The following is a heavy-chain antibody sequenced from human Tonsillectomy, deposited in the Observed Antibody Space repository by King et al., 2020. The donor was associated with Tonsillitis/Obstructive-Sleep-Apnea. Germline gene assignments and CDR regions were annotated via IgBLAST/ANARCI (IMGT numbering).Heavy chain of an antibody. CDR1: GFTFSGYA. D-gene: IGHD6-19*01. CDR3: ARDIIAMAGTDDD. CDR2: ISFDGNIK. Sequence: VQLQESGGGVVPPGGSLRLSCAASGFTFSGYAIHWIRQAPGKGLEWVAVISFDGNIKNYVESVQGRFTISRDNAKYTMYLQMNSLRAEDTAVYYCARDIIAMAGTDDDWGQGTLVTVSS. V-gene: IGHV3-30*04. J-gene: IGHJ4*02.